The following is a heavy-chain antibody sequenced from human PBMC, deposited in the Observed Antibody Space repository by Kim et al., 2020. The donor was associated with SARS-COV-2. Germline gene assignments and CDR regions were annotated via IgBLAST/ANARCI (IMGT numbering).Heavy chain of an antibody. CDR3: AKDDRGWLPSYFDY. D-gene: IGHD5-12*01. V-gene: IGHV3-30*18. CDR2: ISYDGSNK. CDR1: GFTFSSYG. Sequence: GGSLRLSCAASGFTFSSYGMHWVRQAPGKGLEWVAVISYDGSNKYYADSMKGRFTISRDNSKNTLYLQMNSLRAEDTAVYYCAKDDRGWLPSYFDYWGQGTLVIVSS. J-gene: IGHJ4*02.